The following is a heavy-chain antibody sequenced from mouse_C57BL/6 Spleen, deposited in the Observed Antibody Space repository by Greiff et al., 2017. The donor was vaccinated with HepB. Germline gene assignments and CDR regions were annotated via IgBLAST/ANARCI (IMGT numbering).Heavy chain of an antibody. CDR2: IYPGDGDT. Sequence: VKLQQSGPELVKPGASVKISCKASGYAFSSSWMNWVKQRPGKGLEWIGRIYPGDGDTNYNGKFKGKATLTADKSSSTAYMQLSSLTSEDSAVYFCAKGAQSHFDYWGQGTTLTVSS. J-gene: IGHJ2*01. D-gene: IGHD3-2*02. CDR1: GYAFSSSW. CDR3: AKGAQSHFDY. V-gene: IGHV1-82*01.